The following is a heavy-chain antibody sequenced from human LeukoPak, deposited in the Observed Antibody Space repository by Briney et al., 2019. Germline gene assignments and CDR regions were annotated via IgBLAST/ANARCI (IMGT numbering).Heavy chain of an antibody. Sequence: PGGSLRLSCAASGFTFDDYGIHWVRQAPGKGLERVSGIDWNSGALGYADSVKGRFTISRDNAKNSLYLQMNSLRAEDTALYYCVKDRAANLYGSGAFESWGQGTLVTVSS. D-gene: IGHD3-10*01. J-gene: IGHJ4*02. CDR2: IDWNSGAL. CDR1: GFTFDDYG. CDR3: VKDRAANLYGSGAFES. V-gene: IGHV3-9*01.